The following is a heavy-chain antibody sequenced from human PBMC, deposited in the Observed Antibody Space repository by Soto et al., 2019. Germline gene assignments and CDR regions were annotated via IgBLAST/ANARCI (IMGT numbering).Heavy chain of an antibody. Sequence: WVRQPPGKGLEWIGEIYHGGSTNYNPSLKSRVTISVDKSKNQFSLKLTSVTAADTAVYYCARSYFGADYWGQGALVTVSS. CDR3: ARSYFGADY. V-gene: IGHV4-4*02. CDR2: IYHGGST. D-gene: IGHD3-10*01. J-gene: IGHJ4*02.